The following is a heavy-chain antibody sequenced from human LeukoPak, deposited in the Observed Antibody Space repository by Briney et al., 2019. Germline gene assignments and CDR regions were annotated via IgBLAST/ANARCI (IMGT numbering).Heavy chain of an antibody. Sequence: PGGSLRLSCVAPGFTFSGYAIGWFRQGPGKGLEWVSHISGSGYSKYDADSGKGRFTISRDNPKGSGFLQMNSLRVDDTAVYYCARDRLANGGLQLYDFWGPGTLVTVPS. D-gene: IGHD5-24*01. J-gene: IGHJ4*02. V-gene: IGHV3-11*04. CDR2: ISGSGYSK. CDR3: ARDRLANGGLQLYDF. CDR1: GFTFSGYA.